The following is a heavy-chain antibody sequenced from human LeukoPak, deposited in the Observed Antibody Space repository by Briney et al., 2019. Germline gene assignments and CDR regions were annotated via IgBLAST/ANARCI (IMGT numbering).Heavy chain of an antibody. J-gene: IGHJ5*02. CDR3: AKALRVGDWFDP. CDR1: GFTFSSYG. Sequence: PGGSLRLSCAASGFTFSSYGMHWVRQAPGKGLEWVAFIRYDGSNKYYADSVKGRFTICRDNSKNTVYLQMNSLRAEDTAVYYCAKALRVGDWFDPWGQGTLVTVSS. CDR2: IRYDGSNK. D-gene: IGHD5/OR15-5a*01. V-gene: IGHV3-30*02.